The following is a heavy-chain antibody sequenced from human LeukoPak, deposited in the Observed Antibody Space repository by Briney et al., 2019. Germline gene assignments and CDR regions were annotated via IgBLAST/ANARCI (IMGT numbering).Heavy chain of an antibody. V-gene: IGHV3-11*04. CDR2: ISSSGSTI. J-gene: IGHJ4*02. D-gene: IGHD3-16*02. CDR3: ARSPLRLWGSYRFDY. CDR1: GFTFSDYY. Sequence: GGSLRLSCAASGFTFSDYYMSWIRQAPGKGLEWVSYISSSGSTIYYADSVKGRFTISRDNAKNSLYLQMNSLRAEDTAVYYCARSPLRLWGSYRFDYWGQGTLVTVSS.